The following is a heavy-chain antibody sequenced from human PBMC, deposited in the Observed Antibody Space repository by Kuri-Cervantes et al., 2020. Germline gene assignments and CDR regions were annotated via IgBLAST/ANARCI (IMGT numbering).Heavy chain of an antibody. D-gene: IGHD4-17*01. CDR2: IWYDGSNK. V-gene: IGHV3-33*01. CDR1: GFTFSSYG. Sequence: GGSLRLSCAASGFTFSSYGMHWVRQAPGKGLEWVAVIWYDGSNKYYADSVKGRFTISRDNSKNTLYLQMNSLRAEDTAVYYCARESYGDYVAGLDYWGQGTLVTVSS. CDR3: ARESYGDYVAGLDY. J-gene: IGHJ4*02.